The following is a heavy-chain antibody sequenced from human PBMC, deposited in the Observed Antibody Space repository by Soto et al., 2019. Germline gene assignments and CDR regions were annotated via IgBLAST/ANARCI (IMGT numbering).Heavy chain of an antibody. V-gene: IGHV3-23*01. J-gene: IGHJ6*02. D-gene: IGHD6-6*01. CDR2: ISGSGGST. CDR1: GFTFSSYA. CDR3: AKCRVVDYGMEV. Sequence: GGSLRPSCAASGFTFSSYAMSWVRQAPGKGLEWVSAISGSGGSTYYADSVKGRFTISRDNSKNKLYLQMNSLRAEDTAVYYCAKCRVVDYGMEVWGQGTKVTVSS.